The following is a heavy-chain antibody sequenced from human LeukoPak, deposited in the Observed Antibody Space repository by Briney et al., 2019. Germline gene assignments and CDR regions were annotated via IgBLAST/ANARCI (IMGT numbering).Heavy chain of an antibody. CDR1: GGSISSYY. CDR3: ARGLGGYSSSNDAFDI. V-gene: IGHV4-4*07. Sequence: SETLSLTCTVSGGSISSYYWSWIRQPAGKGLEWIGRIYTSGSPNYTPSLKSPVTMSVDTSKNQFSLKLSSVTAADTAVYYCARGLGGYSSSNDAFDIWGQGTMVTVSS. J-gene: IGHJ3*02. D-gene: IGHD6-13*01. CDR2: IYTSGSP.